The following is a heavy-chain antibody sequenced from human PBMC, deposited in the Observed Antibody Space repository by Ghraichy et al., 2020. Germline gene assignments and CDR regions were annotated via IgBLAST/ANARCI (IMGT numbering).Heavy chain of an antibody. V-gene: IGHV4-59*11. CDR3: ARVVIAASFRYGVDV. CDR2: IHYSGDS. CDR1: DVSMNSHF. Sequence: SQTLSLTCSVSDVSMNSHFWSWIRQPPGKGLEWIGFIHYSGDSSYNTSLKSRVTMSLDMSKKEFYLKLRSVTAVDTAVYYCARVVIAASFRYGVDVWGQGTTVTVSS. J-gene: IGHJ6*01. D-gene: IGHD6-13*01.